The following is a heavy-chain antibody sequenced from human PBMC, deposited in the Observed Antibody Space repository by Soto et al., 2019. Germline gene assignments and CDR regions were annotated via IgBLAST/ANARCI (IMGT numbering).Heavy chain of an antibody. V-gene: IGHV1-69*06. CDR1: GGTFIDYA. D-gene: IGHD3-10*01. CDR3: VRYPLVRVDVRGMGV. J-gene: IGHJ6*02. CDR2: ITPFYGRT. Sequence: QVQLVQSGAEVKKPGSSVKVSCRASGGTFIDYAIGWVRQAPGQGLEWMGVITPFYGRTNYAQSFQGAVKITADSLMSEVYMELSSLKSEDTAVYYCVRYPLVRVDVRGMGVWGQGTTISVSS.